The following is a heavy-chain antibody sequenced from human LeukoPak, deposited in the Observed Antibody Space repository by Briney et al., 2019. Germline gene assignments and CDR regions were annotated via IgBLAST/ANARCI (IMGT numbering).Heavy chain of an antibody. CDR2: ISAYNGNT. V-gene: IGHV1-18*01. CDR3: ARVRKDYYYGSGSYYNRNWFDP. Sequence: ASVKVSCKSSGYTFTSNGISWVRQAPGQGLEWMGWISAYNGNTNYAQKLQGRVTMSTDTSTSTAYMKLRSLRSDDTAVYYCARVRKDYYYGSGSYYNRNWFDPWGQGTLDSVSS. D-gene: IGHD3-10*01. J-gene: IGHJ5*02. CDR1: GYTFTSNG.